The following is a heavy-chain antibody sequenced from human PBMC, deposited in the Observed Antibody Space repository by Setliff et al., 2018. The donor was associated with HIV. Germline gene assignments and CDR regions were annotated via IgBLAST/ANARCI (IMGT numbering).Heavy chain of an antibody. CDR2: IIPTFTRA. D-gene: IGHD4-17*01. V-gene: IGHV1-69*05. Sequence: GASVKVSCKASGGTFGRFGISWVRQAPGQGLEWMGGIIPTFTRANYAQKFQARVIITTDKSTGTAFMELTSLTSEDTAVYYCARSVHSLYGDYATYFDPWGQGTQVTVSS. CDR1: GGTFGRFG. J-gene: IGHJ5*02. CDR3: ARSVHSLYGDYATYFDP.